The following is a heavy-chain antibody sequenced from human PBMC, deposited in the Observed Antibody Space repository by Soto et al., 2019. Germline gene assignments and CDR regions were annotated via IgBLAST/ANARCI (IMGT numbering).Heavy chain of an antibody. CDR3: ASGELPQGRYSSGWFVL. Sequence: GASVKVSCKASGGTFSSYSITWLRQAPGQELEWMGGIIPIFGTANYAQKFQGRVTMTADKSTSTAYMELSSLRSEDTAVYYCASGELPQGRYSSGWFVLWGQGTLVTVSS. D-gene: IGHD6-19*01. J-gene: IGHJ5*02. CDR2: IIPIFGTA. CDR1: GGTFSSYS. V-gene: IGHV1-69*06.